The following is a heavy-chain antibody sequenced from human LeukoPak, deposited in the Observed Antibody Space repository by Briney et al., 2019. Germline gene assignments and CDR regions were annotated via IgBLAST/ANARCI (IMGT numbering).Heavy chain of an antibody. CDR3: ATSPPLHYSGSYETFDY. V-gene: IGHV3-30-3*01. Sequence: GRSLRLSCAASGFTFSTYTMHWVRQAPGKGLEWVTFISYDGGKKYTADSVKGRFTISRDNSKNTLYLPMDNLRTEDTAVYYCATSPPLHYSGSYETFDYWGQGTLVTVSS. D-gene: IGHD1-26*01. J-gene: IGHJ4*02. CDR1: GFTFSTYT. CDR2: ISYDGGKK.